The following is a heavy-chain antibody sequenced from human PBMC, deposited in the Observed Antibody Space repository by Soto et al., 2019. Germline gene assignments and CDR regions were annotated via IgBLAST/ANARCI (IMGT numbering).Heavy chain of an antibody. CDR3: ARQYRSGDSCYFIGF. CDR2: ISSSSSYM. Sequence: GGSLRLSCAASGFSFSSYSMNWVRQAPGKGLEWVSYISSSSSYMDSIESVKGRFTISRDNAKNSLYLQMNSLRAEDTAIYYCARQYRSGDSCYFIGFWGQGTLVTVSS. D-gene: IGHD2-15*01. V-gene: IGHV3-21*01. J-gene: IGHJ4*02. CDR1: GFSFSSYS.